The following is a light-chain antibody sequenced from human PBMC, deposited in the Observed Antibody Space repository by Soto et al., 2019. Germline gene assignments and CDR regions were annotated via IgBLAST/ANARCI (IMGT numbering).Light chain of an antibody. CDR1: SSDIGTYNY. Sequence: QSALTQPASVSGSPGQSITISCTGTSSDIGTYNYVSWYQQYPGKAPKLMIYDVSNRPSGVSNRFSGSKSGNTASLTISGLRAEDEAYYYCSSYTSSSTVVFGGGTKLTVL. J-gene: IGLJ2*01. V-gene: IGLV2-14*01. CDR2: DVS. CDR3: SSYTSSSTVV.